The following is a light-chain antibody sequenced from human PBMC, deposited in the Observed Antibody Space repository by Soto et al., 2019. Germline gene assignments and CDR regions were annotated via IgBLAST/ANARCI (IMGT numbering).Light chain of an antibody. CDR2: DVS. J-gene: IGLJ1*01. V-gene: IGLV2-14*03. CDR1: SSDIGGHNY. CDR3: SSYITSTSLYA. Sequence: QSVLTQPASVSGSPGQSITISCTGASSDIGGHNYVSWYQQHPGKAPQLMIYDVSNRPSGVSNRFSGSKSGNTASLTISGLQADDEADYYCSSYITSTSLYAFGTGTKVTVL.